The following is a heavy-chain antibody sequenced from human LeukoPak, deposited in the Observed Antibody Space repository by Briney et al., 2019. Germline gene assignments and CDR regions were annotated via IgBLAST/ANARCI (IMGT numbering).Heavy chain of an antibody. Sequence: GGSLRLSCAASGFTFSSHSMDWARQAPGEGLEWVSSIYGDKTLYANSVKGRFTISRDHARNPLYLQMHSLRAEDTALYYCVRDGVSWSRDYWGQGTLVTVSS. CDR3: VRDGVSWSRDY. CDR1: GFTFSSHS. D-gene: IGHD2-15*01. V-gene: IGHV3-21*01. CDR2: IYGDKT. J-gene: IGHJ4*02.